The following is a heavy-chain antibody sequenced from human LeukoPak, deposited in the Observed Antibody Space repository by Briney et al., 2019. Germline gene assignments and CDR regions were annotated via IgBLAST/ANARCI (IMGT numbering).Heavy chain of an antibody. D-gene: IGHD3-10*01. Sequence: GRSLRLSCAASGFTFDDYAMHWVRQAPGKGLEWVSGISWNSGSIGYADSVKGRFTISRDNAKNSLYLQMNSLRAEDTALYYCAKEPYGSGTVDYWGQGTLVTVSS. V-gene: IGHV3-9*01. CDR3: AKEPYGSGTVDY. J-gene: IGHJ4*02. CDR1: GFTFDDYA. CDR2: ISWNSGSI.